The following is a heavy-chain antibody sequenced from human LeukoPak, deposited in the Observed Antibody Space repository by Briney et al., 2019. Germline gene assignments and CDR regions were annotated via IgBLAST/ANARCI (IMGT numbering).Heavy chain of an antibody. CDR1: GYTFTSYD. V-gene: IGHV1-8*02. CDR3: ARGPTYYYGSGSYYNFDY. J-gene: IGHJ4*02. D-gene: IGHD3-10*01. CDR2: MNPNSGNT. Sequence: ASVKVSCKASGYTFTSYDISWVRQAPGQGLEWMGWMNPNSGNTGYAQKFQGRVTMTRNTSISTAYMELSSLRSEDTAVYYCARGPTYYYGSGSYYNFDYWGQGTLVTVSS.